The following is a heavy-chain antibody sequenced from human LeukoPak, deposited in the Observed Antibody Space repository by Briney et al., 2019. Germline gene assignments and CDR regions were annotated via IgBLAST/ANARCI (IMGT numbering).Heavy chain of an antibody. D-gene: IGHD2-8*02. CDR2: ISSSSSTI. J-gene: IGHJ4*02. CDR3: ATQAGGSDSWWYYLDY. CDR1: GFTFSSYS. V-gene: IGHV3-48*04. Sequence: PGGSLRLSCAASGFTFSSYSMNWVRQAPGKGLEWVSYISSSSSTIYYADSVKGRFTISRDNAKNSLYLQMDSLRAEDTAVYYCATQAGGSDSWWYYLDYWGQGTLVTVSS.